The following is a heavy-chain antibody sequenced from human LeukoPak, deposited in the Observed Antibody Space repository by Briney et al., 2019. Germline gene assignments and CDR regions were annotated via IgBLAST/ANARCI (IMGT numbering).Heavy chain of an antibody. V-gene: IGHV1-69*04. Sequence: SVKLSCKASVSTFSSYAISWVRQAPGQPLEWMGKIIPILGIANYAQKFQGRVTITADKSTSTAYMELSSLRSEDTAVYYCARDRPAVTNWFDPWGQGTLVTVSS. CDR2: IIPILGIA. CDR1: VSTFSSYA. J-gene: IGHJ5*02. CDR3: ARDRPAVTNWFDP. D-gene: IGHD6-13*01.